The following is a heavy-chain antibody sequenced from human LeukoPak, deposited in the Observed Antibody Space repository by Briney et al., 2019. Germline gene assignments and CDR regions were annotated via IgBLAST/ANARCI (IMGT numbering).Heavy chain of an antibody. J-gene: IGHJ4*02. CDR2: LNPNSGDT. D-gene: IGHD5-24*01. Sequence: ASVTVSFTSSGYTFTYYYMHWVRQAPGQGLEWMGWLNPNSGDTNYAQKFQGRVSMTRDSSISTAYMDLSDLRSDDTAVYSCARGRNIEMTTMSGGSDYWGQGTLVTVSS. CDR1: GYTFTYYY. V-gene: IGHV1-2*02. CDR3: ARGRNIEMTTMSGGSDY.